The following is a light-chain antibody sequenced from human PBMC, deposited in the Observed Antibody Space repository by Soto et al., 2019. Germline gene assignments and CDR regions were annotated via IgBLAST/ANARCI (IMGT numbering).Light chain of an antibody. J-gene: IGKJ4*01. V-gene: IGKV3-15*01. CDR1: RNINRK. CDR3: QQYYDYPPLI. CDR2: GAS. Sequence: EIVMTQSPATLSVSPGERATLSCRASRNINRKLAWYQQKPGQAPRLLISGASTRATGIPARFIGSGSGTEFTLTISSLQSEDFAVYYCQQYYDYPPLIFGGGTKVDIK.